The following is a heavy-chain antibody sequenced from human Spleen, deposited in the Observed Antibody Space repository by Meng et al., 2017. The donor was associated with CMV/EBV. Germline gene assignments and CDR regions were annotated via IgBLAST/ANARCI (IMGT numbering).Heavy chain of an antibody. CDR2: IFYSGST. CDR3: ARGGDDFWSGYYLGWFDP. D-gene: IGHD3-3*01. V-gene: IGHV4-59*01. Sequence: GSLRLSCTVSGGSISDYYWSWIRQPPGKGLEWIGYIFYSGSTNYNPSLKSRVTMSVDTSKNQFSLKLSSVTAADTAVYYCARGGDDFWSGYYLGWFDPWGQGTLVTVSS. CDR1: GGSISDYY. J-gene: IGHJ5*02.